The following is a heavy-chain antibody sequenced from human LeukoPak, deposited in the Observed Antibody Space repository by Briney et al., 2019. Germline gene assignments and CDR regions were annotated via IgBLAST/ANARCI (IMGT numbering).Heavy chain of an antibody. J-gene: IGHJ4*02. V-gene: IGHV3-30-3*01. CDR3: ARDAAYGSFDY. Sequence: QPGGSLRLSCAASGFTLSNHWMTWVRQAPGKGLEWVAVISYDGSNKYYADSVKGRFTISRDNSKNTLYLQMNSLRAEDTAVYYCARDAAYGSFDYWGQGTLVTVSS. CDR2: ISYDGSNK. D-gene: IGHD3-10*01. CDR1: GFTLSNHW.